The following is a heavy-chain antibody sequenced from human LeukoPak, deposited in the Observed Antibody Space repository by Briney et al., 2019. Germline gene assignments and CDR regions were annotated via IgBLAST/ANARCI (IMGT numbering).Heavy chain of an antibody. CDR3: ARDPPYYDFRSGYSESYFDY. Sequence: ASVKVSCKASGYTFTGYYMHWVRQAPGQGLEWMGWINPNSGGTNYAQKFQGRVTMTRDTSISTAYMELSRLRSDDTAVYYCARDPPYYDFRSGYSESYFDYWGQGTLVTVSS. CDR2: INPNSGGT. D-gene: IGHD3-3*01. CDR1: GYTFTGYY. J-gene: IGHJ4*02. V-gene: IGHV1-2*02.